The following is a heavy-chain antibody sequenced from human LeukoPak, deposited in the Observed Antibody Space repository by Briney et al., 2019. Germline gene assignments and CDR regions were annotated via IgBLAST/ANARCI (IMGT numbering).Heavy chain of an antibody. CDR2: ISGSGGST. J-gene: IGHJ6*03. CDR3: AKAKQRYCSSTGCPPYYYYYYMDV. CDR1: GFTFSDFA. V-gene: IGHV3-23*01. Sequence: GGSLRLSCVASGFTFSDFAMSWVRQAPGKGLEWVSAISGSGGSTYYADSVKGRFTISRDNSKNTLYLQMNSLRAEDTAVYYCAKAKQRYCSSTGCPPYYYYYYMDVWGKGTTVTVSS. D-gene: IGHD2-2*01.